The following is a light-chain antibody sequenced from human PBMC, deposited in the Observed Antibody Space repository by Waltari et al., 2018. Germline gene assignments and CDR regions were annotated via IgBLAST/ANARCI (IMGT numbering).Light chain of an antibody. CDR3: ATCESGLRL. CDR2: EHT. CDR1: DSDIGRNF. J-gene: IGLJ3*02. Sequence: QSVLTQPPSVSAAAAQRVTISCSGTDSDIGRNFVSWYQRAPGSAPRLLIYEHTEGPSGVSDRFSGSTSGTPATLDIAGLQTGDESQYYCATCESGLRLFGGGTTLTVL. V-gene: IGLV1-51*02.